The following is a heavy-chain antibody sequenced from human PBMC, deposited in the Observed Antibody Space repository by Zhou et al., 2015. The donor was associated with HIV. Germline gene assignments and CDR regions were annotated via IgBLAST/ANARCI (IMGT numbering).Heavy chain of an antibody. D-gene: IGHD5-12*01. V-gene: IGHV1-69*01. CDR3: ARDHGEAIVATIYYYYYGMDV. CDR1: GGTFSSYA. Sequence: QVQLVQSGAEVKKPGSSVKVSCKASGGTFSSYAISWVRQAPGQGLEWMGGIIPIFGTANYAQKFQGRVTITADESTSTAYMELSSLRSEDTAVYYCARDHGEAIVATIYYYYYGMDVWGQGTTVTVSS. J-gene: IGHJ6*02. CDR2: IIPIFGTA.